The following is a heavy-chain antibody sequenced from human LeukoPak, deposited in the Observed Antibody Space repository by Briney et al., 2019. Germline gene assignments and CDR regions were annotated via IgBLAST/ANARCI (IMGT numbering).Heavy chain of an antibody. CDR1: GYTFTGYY. Sequence: ASVKVSCKASGYTFTGYYMHWVRQAPGQGLEFMGWINTGTGNPTYAQGFTGRFVFSLDTSVSTAYLQISTLKPEDTAVYYCASFGAHSFDYWGQGTLVTVSS. CDR3: ASFGAHSFDY. V-gene: IGHV7-4-1*02. D-gene: IGHD3-10*01. CDR2: INTGTGNP. J-gene: IGHJ4*02.